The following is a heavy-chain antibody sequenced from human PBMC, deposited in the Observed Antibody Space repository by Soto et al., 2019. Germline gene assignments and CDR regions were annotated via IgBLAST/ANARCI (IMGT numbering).Heavy chain of an antibody. J-gene: IGHJ6*02. CDR2: INAGNGNT. Sequence: QVQLVQSGAEVKKPGASVKVSCKASGYTFTSYAMHWVRQAPGQKLEWMGWINAGNGNTKYSQKFQGRVTITRDTSASTAYLELSSLRSEDTAVYYCARAPTLYGMDVWGQGATVTVSS. CDR3: ARAPTLYGMDV. CDR1: GYTFTSYA. V-gene: IGHV1-3*01.